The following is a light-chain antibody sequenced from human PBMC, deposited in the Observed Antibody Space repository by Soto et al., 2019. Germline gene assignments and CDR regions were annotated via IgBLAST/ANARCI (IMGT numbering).Light chain of an antibody. Sequence: QSALTQPASVSGSAGQSIAISCTGSSSDVGIYNYVSWYQQHPGTVPNLIIYEVTSRPSGVSIRFSGSKSGNTASLTISALQPEDEADYYCSSYTTSSTRVFGTGTKVTVL. CDR1: SSDVGIYNY. J-gene: IGLJ1*01. CDR2: EVT. V-gene: IGLV2-14*01. CDR3: SSYTTSSTRV.